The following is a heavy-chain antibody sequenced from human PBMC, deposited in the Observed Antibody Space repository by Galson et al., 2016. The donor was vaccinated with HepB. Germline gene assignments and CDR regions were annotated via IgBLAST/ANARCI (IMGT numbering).Heavy chain of an antibody. CDR3: ARGAKSSGWSFYFDY. D-gene: IGHD6-19*01. V-gene: IGHV3-21*01. J-gene: IGHJ4*02. CDR2: ISDGSSYI. Sequence: SLRLSCAASEFTFSSYDMYWVRQAPGKGLEWVSFISDGSSYIYYADSVKGRFTISRDNAKNSLYLQMTSLRAEDTALYYCARGAKSSGWSFYFDYWGQGTRVTVSS. CDR1: EFTFSSYD.